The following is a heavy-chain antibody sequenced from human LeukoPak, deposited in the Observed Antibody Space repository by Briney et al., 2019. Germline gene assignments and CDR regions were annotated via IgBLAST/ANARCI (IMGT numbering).Heavy chain of an antibody. J-gene: IGHJ4*02. Sequence: SETLSLTCTVSGGFISSSSYYWGWIRQPPGKGLEWIGSIYYSGSTYYNPSLKSRVTISVDTSKNQFSLKLSSVTAADTAVYYCARHIIAAADRFDYWGQGTLVTVSS. V-gene: IGHV4-39*01. CDR1: GGFISSSSYY. D-gene: IGHD6-13*01. CDR3: ARHIIAAADRFDY. CDR2: IYYSGST.